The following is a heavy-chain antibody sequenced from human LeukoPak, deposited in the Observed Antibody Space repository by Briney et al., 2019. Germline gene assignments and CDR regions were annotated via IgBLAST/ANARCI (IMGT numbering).Heavy chain of an antibody. J-gene: IGHJ4*01. CDR1: GGSFSGYH. Sequence: SETLSLTCAVYGGSFSGYHWSWIRQPPGKGLEWIGEINHSGSTNCNPSLKSRVTISVDTSKNQFSLKLSSVTAADTAVYYCARDWAESSRPPLQSYFDYWGQGTLVTAS. V-gene: IGHV4-34*01. CDR2: INHSGST. D-gene: IGHD3-22*01. CDR3: ARDWAESSRPPLQSYFDY.